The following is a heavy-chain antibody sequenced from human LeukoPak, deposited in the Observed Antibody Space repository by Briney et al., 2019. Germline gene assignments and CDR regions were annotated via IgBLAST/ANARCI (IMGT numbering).Heavy chain of an antibody. D-gene: IGHD2-2*01. J-gene: IGHJ4*02. CDR2: IYHSGST. CDR1: GYSISSDYY. Sequence: SETLSLTCAVSGYSISSDYYWGWIRQPPGKGLEWIGSIYHSGSTYYNPSLKSRVTISVDTSKNQFSLRLSSVTAADTAVYYCAGDQRGFCSSTSCYFGEYFDYWGKGTLVTVSS. CDR3: AGDQRGFCSSTSCYFGEYFDY. V-gene: IGHV4-38-2*02.